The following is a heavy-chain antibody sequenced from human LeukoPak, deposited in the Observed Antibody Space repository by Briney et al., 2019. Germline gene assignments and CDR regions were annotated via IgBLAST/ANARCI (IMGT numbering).Heavy chain of an antibody. CDR3: ARGELMVRGVIVV. J-gene: IGHJ4*02. CDR2: SRSKVDSYTT. CDR1: GFTFSDHY. D-gene: IGHD3-10*01. V-gene: IGHV3-72*01. Sequence: GGSLRLSCAASGFTFSDHYMDWVRQAPGKGLEWVGRSRSKVDSYTTEYAASVKGRFTISRDDSKNSLYLQMDSLRTEDTAVYYCARGELMVRGVIVVWGQGTLVTVSS.